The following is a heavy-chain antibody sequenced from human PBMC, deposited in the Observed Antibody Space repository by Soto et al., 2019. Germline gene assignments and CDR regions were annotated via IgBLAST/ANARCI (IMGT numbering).Heavy chain of an antibody. V-gene: IGHV4-59*01. CDR2: IYYSGST. CDR3: ARDRAGTIDY. J-gene: IGHJ4*01. CDR1: GGSISSFY. Sequence: AXXTLSLPFTVSGGSISSFYWRWIRQTPGKGLEWIGYIYYSGSTNYNPSLKSRVTISVDTSKNQFSLKLSSVTAADTAVYYCARDRAGTIDYWGVEPWSPSPQ. D-gene: IGHD1-1*01.